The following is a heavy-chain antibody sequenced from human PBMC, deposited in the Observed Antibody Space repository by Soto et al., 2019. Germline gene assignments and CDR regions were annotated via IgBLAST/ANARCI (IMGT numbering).Heavy chain of an antibody. Sequence: QVQLQESGPGLVKPSQTLSLTCTVSGGSISSGDYYWSWIRQPPGKGLEWIGYIYYSGSTYYNPSLKSRFTISVDTSKNQFSLKLSSVTAADTAVYYCAIYSSGTKVAFDIWGQGTMVTVSS. V-gene: IGHV4-30-4*01. CDR2: IYYSGST. D-gene: IGHD3-22*01. CDR3: AIYSSGTKVAFDI. J-gene: IGHJ3*02. CDR1: GGSISSGDYY.